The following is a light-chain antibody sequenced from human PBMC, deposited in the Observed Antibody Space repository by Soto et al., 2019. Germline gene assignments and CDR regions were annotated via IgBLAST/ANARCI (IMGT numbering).Light chain of an antibody. CDR3: QQYNSDSWT. J-gene: IGKJ1*01. Sequence: DIHMTQSPSTLSASVGDRVTITCLASQSISSWLAWYQQKPGKAPKLLIYDASSLESGVPSRFSGSGSGTEFTLTISSLQPDDFETYYCQQYNSDSWTFGQGTKVDIK. CDR2: DAS. V-gene: IGKV1-5*01. CDR1: QSISSW.